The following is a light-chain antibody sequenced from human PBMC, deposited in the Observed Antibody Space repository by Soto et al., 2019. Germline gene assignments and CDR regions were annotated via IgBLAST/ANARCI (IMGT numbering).Light chain of an antibody. V-gene: IGLV2-8*01. J-gene: IGLJ2*01. CDR2: EVS. CDR3: SSYAGSFV. Sequence: QSALTQPPSASGSPGQSVTISCTGTSSDVGGYNYVSWYQQHPGKAPQLRIYEVSKRPSGVPDRFSGSKSGNTASLTVSGLQAEDEADYYCSSYAGSFVFGGGTKLTVL. CDR1: SSDVGGYNY.